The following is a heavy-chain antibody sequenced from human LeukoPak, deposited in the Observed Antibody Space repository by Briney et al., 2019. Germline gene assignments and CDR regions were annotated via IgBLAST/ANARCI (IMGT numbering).Heavy chain of an antibody. CDR1: DSSITSTYY. CDR3: TRGPHGPFLIYS. D-gene: IGHD2-21*01. CDR2: VFRLQTVRT. Sequence: PSETLSLTCTVSDSSITSTYYWAWFRQPPGKGLEWIATVFRLQTVRTFYNPSLESRLTLSLDPSQNQFSLNLTSVTAADPAPLFLTRGPHGPFLIYSLGQGTLVTVSS. V-gene: IGHV4-38-2*02. J-gene: IGHJ4*02.